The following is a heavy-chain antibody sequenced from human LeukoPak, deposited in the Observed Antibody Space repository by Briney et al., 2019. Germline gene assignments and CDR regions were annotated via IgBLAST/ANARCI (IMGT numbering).Heavy chain of an antibody. V-gene: IGHV3-53*01. D-gene: IGHD3-10*01. J-gene: IGHJ4*02. Sequence: PGGSLRLSCAASGFAVSGNYMSWVRQAPGKGLEWVSVIYSDGRTYYADCVKGRFTISRDISKNTLFLQMTSLRAEDTAVYYCAKLKGWYGEGYFDYWGQGTLVTVSS. CDR2: IYSDGRT. CDR3: AKLKGWYGEGYFDY. CDR1: GFAVSGNY.